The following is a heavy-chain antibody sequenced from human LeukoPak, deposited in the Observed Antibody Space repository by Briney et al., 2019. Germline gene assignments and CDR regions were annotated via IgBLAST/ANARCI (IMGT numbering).Heavy chain of an antibody. V-gene: IGHV1-69*04. CDR3: ARDPKVIVVPDSRNDRNDP. CDR1: GDTFGNYA. D-gene: IGHD1-1*01. Sequence: SVKVSCKASGDTFGNYAINWVRQAPGQGLEWMGRVIPIFPKTDYAQKFQGRVTITADKSTSTAYLELSSLSSEDTAVYYCARDPKVIVVPDSRNDRNDPWGQGTLVTVSS. CDR2: VIPIFPKT. J-gene: IGHJ5*02.